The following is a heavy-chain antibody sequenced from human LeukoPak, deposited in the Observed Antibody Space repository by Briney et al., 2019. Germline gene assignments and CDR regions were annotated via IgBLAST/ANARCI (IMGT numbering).Heavy chain of an antibody. V-gene: IGHV4-61*01. Sequence: KPSETLSLTCSVSGGSVSSGIPYWSWIRQPPGEGLEWIAYISDSGGSDYNPSLRGRVTISLDTSKNQFSLRLTSVTAADTAVYYCARGDTMLRGVIDEIDPWGQGTLVTVSS. CDR3: ARGDTMLRGVIDEIDP. D-gene: IGHD3-10*01. J-gene: IGHJ5*02. CDR1: GGSVSSGIPY. CDR2: ISDSGGS.